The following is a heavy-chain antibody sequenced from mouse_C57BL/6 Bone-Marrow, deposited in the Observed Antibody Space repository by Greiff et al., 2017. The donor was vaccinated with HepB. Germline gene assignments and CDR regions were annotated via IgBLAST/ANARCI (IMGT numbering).Heavy chain of an antibody. Sequence: EVQVVESGGGLVKPGGSLKLSCAASGFTFSSYAMSWVRQTPEKRLEWVATISDGGSYTYYPDNVKGRFTISRDNAKNNLYLQMSHLKSEDTAMYYCARDDALSDYWGQGTTLTVSS. J-gene: IGHJ2*01. CDR3: ARDDALSDY. D-gene: IGHD2-3*01. CDR1: GFTFSSYA. V-gene: IGHV5-4*01. CDR2: ISDGGSYT.